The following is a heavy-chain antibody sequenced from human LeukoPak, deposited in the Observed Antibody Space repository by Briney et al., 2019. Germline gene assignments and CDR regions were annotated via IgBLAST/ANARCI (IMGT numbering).Heavy chain of an antibody. CDR3: ARDPVSNYARGWYYHMDA. Sequence: SETLSLTCTVSGGSISSYYWNWFRQPAGKGLEWIGRIYTSGSTNYNPSLESRVTMSVDTSNNQFSLKLNSVTAADTAVYYCARDPVSNYARGWYYHMDAWGKGTTVTVSS. D-gene: IGHD4-11*01. CDR2: IYTSGST. J-gene: IGHJ6*03. CDR1: GGSISSYY. V-gene: IGHV4-4*07.